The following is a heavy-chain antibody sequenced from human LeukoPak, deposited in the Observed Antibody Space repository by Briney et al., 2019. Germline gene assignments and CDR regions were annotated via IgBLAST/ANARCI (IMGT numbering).Heavy chain of an antibody. J-gene: IGHJ6*02. CDR2: INHSGST. Sequence: SETLSLTCTVSGGSISSYYWSWIRQPPGKGLEWIGEINHSGSTNYNPSLKSRVTISVDTSKNQFSLKLSSVTAADTAVYYCARALVYYYGMDVWGQGTTVTVSS. D-gene: IGHD2-8*02. CDR1: GGSISSYY. CDR3: ARALVYYYGMDV. V-gene: IGHV4-34*01.